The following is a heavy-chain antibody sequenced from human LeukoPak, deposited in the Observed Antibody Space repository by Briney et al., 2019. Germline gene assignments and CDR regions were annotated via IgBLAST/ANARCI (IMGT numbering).Heavy chain of an antibody. J-gene: IGHJ4*02. CDR1: GFTFNEYT. CDR2: ITHDGGAA. D-gene: IGHD6-25*01. CDR3: AREKRRLVDY. V-gene: IGHV3-43*01. Sequence: PGGSLRLSCAASGFTFNEYTMHWVRQAPGKGLERVSLITHDGGAAFYADSVRGRFTISRDNSRNSLYLQMDSLRTEDTALYYCAREKRRLVDYWGQGTLVTVPS.